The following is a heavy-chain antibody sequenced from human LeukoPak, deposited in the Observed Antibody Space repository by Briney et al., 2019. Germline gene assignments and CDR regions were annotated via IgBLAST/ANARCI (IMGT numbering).Heavy chain of an antibody. D-gene: IGHD4-17*01. CDR3: ARDVMDYGDYGGDGLFDY. CDR2: IRSSGRSI. CDR1: GFTFSSYE. Sequence: GGSLRLSCAASGFTFSSYEMDWVRQAPGKGLEWVSYIRSSGRSIYYADSVKGRFTISRDNAKNSLHLQMNSLRAEDTAVYYCARDVMDYGDYGGDGLFDYWGQGTLVTVSS. J-gene: IGHJ4*02. V-gene: IGHV3-48*03.